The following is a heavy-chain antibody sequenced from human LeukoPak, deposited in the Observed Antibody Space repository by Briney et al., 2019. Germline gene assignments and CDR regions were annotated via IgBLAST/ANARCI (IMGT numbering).Heavy chain of an antibody. Sequence: GASVKVSCKASGYTFTSYGISWVRQAPGQGLEWMGWISAYNGNTNYAQKLQGRVTMTTDTSTGTAYMELRSLRSDDTAVYYCARDAGDYDYVWGSYRTDYWGQGTLVTVSS. CDR3: ARDAGDYDYVWGSYRTDY. CDR1: GYTFTSYG. J-gene: IGHJ4*02. CDR2: ISAYNGNT. D-gene: IGHD3-16*02. V-gene: IGHV1-18*01.